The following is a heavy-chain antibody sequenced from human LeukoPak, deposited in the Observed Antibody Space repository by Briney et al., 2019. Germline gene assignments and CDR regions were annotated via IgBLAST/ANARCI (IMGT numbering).Heavy chain of an antibody. CDR3: ARHVGYSSGFDY. CDR1: GASISSYY. J-gene: IGHJ4*02. CDR2: IYYSGST. D-gene: IGHD5-18*01. Sequence: MPSETLSLTCTVSGASISSYYWSWIRQPPGKGLEWIGCIYYSGSTNYNPSLKSRVTISVDTSKNQFSLKLSSVTAADTALYSCARHVGYSSGFDYWGQGTLVTVSS. V-gene: IGHV4-59*08.